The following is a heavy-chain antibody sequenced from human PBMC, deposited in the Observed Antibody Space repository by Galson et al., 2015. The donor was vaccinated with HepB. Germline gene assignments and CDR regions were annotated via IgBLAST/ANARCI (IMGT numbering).Heavy chain of an antibody. V-gene: IGHV1-69*10. D-gene: IGHD6-13*01. CDR2: IIPILGIA. J-gene: IGHJ6*03. CDR3: ARGRRTLGYYYYMDV. CDR1: GGTFSSYA. Sequence: SVKVSCKASGGTFSSYAISWVRQAPGQGLEWMGGIIPILGIANYAQKFQGRVTITADKSTSTAYMELSSLRSEDTAVYYCARGRRTLGYYYYMDVWGKGTTVTVSS.